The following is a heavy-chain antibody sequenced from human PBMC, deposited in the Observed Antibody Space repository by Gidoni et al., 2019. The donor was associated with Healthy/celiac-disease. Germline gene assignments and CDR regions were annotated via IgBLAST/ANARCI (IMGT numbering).Heavy chain of an antibody. Sequence: EVQLLESGGGLVQPGGSLRLSCAASGFTFSSYAISWVRQAPGKGLGWVSAISGSGGSTYYADSVKGRFTISRDNSKNTLYLQMNSLRAEDTAVYYCAKDLGELFRENWFDPWGQGTLVTVSS. J-gene: IGHJ5*02. CDR1: GFTFSSYA. CDR2: ISGSGGST. CDR3: AKDLGELFRENWFDP. V-gene: IGHV3-23*01. D-gene: IGHD3-10*01.